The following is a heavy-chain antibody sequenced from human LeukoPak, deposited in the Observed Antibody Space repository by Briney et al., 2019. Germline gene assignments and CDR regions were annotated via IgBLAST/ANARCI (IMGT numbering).Heavy chain of an antibody. CDR3: ARDYYDSSGSSWFDP. CDR1: GFTFSTLW. J-gene: IGHJ5*02. D-gene: IGHD3-22*01. Sequence: GGSLRLSCATSGFTFSTLWMHWVRQAPGKGLEWVSSISSGSSFMYYADSVKGRFTISRDNAKNSLYLQMNSLRAKDTALYYCARDYYDSSGSSWFDPWGQGTLVTVSS. CDR2: ISSGSSFM. V-gene: IGHV3-21*01.